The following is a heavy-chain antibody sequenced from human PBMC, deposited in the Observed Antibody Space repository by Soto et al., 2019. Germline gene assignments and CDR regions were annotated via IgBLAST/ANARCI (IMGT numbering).Heavy chain of an antibody. V-gene: IGHV3-74*01. CDR3: ARGGSLNWYFDL. CDR2: INSDGSST. CDR1: GFTFSSYW. J-gene: IGHJ2*01. D-gene: IGHD1-26*01. Sequence: EVQLVESGGGLVQPGGSLRLSCAASGFTFSSYWMHWVRQAPGKGLVWVSRINSDGSSTSYADPVKGRFTISRDNAKNTLYLQTNSLRAEDTAVYYCARGGSLNWYFDLWGRGTLVTVSS.